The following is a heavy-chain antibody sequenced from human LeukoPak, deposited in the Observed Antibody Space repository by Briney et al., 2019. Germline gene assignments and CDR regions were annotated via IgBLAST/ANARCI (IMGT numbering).Heavy chain of an antibody. Sequence: EASVKVSCKASGYTFTSYGISWVRQAPGQGLEWMGWISAYNGNTNYAQKLQGRVTMTTDTSTNTAYMELRSLRSDDTAVYYCARGAHNWNYWFFDYWGHGTLVTVSS. D-gene: IGHD1-7*01. CDR1: GYTFTSYG. CDR3: ARGAHNWNYWFFDY. CDR2: ISAYNGNT. J-gene: IGHJ4*01. V-gene: IGHV1-18*01.